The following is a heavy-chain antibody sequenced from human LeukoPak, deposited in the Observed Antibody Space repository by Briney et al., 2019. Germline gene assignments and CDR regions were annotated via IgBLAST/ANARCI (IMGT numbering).Heavy chain of an antibody. Sequence: GGSLRLSCAASGFTFSSYGMHWVRQAPGKGLEWVAVISYDGSNKYYADSVKGRFTISRDNSKNTLYLQMNSLRSDDTAVYYCARVGYYESSGYYEYWGQGTLVTVSS. V-gene: IGHV3-30*03. D-gene: IGHD3-22*01. CDR1: GFTFSSYG. CDR2: ISYDGSNK. CDR3: ARVGYYESSGYYEY. J-gene: IGHJ4*02.